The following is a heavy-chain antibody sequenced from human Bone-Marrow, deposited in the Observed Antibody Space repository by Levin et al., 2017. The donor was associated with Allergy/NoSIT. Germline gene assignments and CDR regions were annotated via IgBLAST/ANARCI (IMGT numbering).Heavy chain of an antibody. J-gene: IGHJ4*02. D-gene: IGHD5-12*01. CDR1: GFTVSNYY. V-gene: IGHV3-53*01. CDR3: ASSTGHDLFDY. Sequence: TGGSLRLSCAASGFTVSNYYMNWVRQAPGKGLEWVSVIYSGGSTYYADSVKGRFTISRDNFRNTLYLQMNSLRAEDTAVYYCASSTGHDLFDYWGQGTLVTVSS. CDR2: IYSGGST.